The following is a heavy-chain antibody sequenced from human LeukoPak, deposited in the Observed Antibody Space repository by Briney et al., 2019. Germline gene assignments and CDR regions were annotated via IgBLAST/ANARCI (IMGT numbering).Heavy chain of an antibody. CDR1: GGSISSYY. Sequence: SETLSLTCTVSGGSISSYYWSWIRQPPGKGLEWIGYIYYSGSTNYNPSHKSRVTISVDTSKNQFSLKLSSVTAADTAVYSCARDAGYCSGGSCYLGLYYYYGMDVWGQGTTVTVSS. J-gene: IGHJ6*02. V-gene: IGHV4-59*01. CDR3: ARDAGYCSGGSCYLGLYYYYGMDV. CDR2: IYYSGST. D-gene: IGHD2-15*01.